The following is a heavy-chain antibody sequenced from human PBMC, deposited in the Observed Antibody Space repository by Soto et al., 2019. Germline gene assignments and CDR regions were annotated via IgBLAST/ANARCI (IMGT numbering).Heavy chain of an antibody. CDR3: ERGDMVRGVTQFDY. D-gene: IGHD3-10*01. Sequence: QVQLQESGPGLVKPSQTLSLTCTVSGGSISSGGYYWSWIRQHPGKGLEWIGYIYYSGSTYYNPSLKSRVTISVDPSKNQFSLELSSATAADTAVYYCERGDMVRGVTQFDYWGQGTLVTVSS. J-gene: IGHJ4*02. CDR1: GGSISSGGYY. V-gene: IGHV4-31*03. CDR2: IYYSGST.